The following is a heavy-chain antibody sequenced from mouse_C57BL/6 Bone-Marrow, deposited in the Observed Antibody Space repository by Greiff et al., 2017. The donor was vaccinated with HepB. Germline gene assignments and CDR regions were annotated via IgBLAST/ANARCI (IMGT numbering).Heavy chain of an antibody. V-gene: IGHV14-2*01. CDR1: GFNIKDYY. Sequence: EVKLVESGAELVKPGASVKLSCTASGFNIKDYYMHWVKQRTEQGLEWIGRIDPEDGETKYAPKFQGKATITADTSSNTAYLQLSSLTSEDTAVYYCARVPVVATSRYFDYWGQGTTLTVSS. CDR2: IDPEDGET. CDR3: ARVPVVATSRYFDY. J-gene: IGHJ2*01. D-gene: IGHD1-1*01.